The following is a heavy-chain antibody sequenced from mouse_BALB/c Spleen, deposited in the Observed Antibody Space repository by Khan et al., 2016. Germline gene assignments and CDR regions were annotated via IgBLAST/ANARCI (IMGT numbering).Heavy chain of an antibody. CDR1: GFNIKDCY. CDR2: IDPENGNT. J-gene: IGHJ3*01. CDR3: ARGYDGFAY. V-gene: IGHV14-1*02. Sequence: VQLQQSGAELVRPGALVKLSCKASGFNIKDCYIHWVKQRPEQGLEWIGWIDPENGNTIYGPKLQEKASITADTSSNTAYLQLSSLTSEDTAVYYCARGYDGFAYWGPGTLVTVSA. D-gene: IGHD2-2*01.